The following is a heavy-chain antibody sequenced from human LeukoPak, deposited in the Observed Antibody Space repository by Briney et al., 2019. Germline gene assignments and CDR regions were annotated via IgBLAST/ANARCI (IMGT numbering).Heavy chain of an antibody. D-gene: IGHD5-24*01. CDR2: LSSGGSTI. V-gene: IGHV3-48*03. Sequence: GGSLRLSCAASGFTFSSYEMNWVRQAPGKGLEWVSYLSSGGSTIYYADSVKGRFTISRDDAKNSLYLQMNSLRADDTAVYYCARGPRDGYNFRDFDYWGQGTLVTVSS. J-gene: IGHJ4*02. CDR1: GFTFSSYE. CDR3: ARGPRDGYNFRDFDY.